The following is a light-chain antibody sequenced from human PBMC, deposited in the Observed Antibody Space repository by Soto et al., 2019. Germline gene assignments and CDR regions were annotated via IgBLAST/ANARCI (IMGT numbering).Light chain of an antibody. Sequence: QSALTQPASVSGSPGQSITISCTGSVSDVGNFGPVSWYQQHPGKAPKLMIYAVSQRPSGVPDRFSGSKSGNTASLTVSGLQAEDEADYYCGSYAGSNNLVFGGGTKVTVL. CDR2: AVS. CDR3: GSYAGSNNLV. V-gene: IGLV2-8*01. J-gene: IGLJ3*02. CDR1: VSDVGNFGP.